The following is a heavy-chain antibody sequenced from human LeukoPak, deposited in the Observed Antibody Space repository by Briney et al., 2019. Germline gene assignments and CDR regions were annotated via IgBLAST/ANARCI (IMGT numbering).Heavy chain of an antibody. CDR1: GFTFSSYS. J-gene: IGHJ4*02. CDR3: SRHQRASQYYFDY. Sequence: GGSLRLSCAASGFTFSSYSMNWVRQAPGRGLEWVSFISDDTYTIYYADSVRGRFTVSRDNAKNSLFLQVNSLRAEDTAVYYCSRHQRASQYYFDYWGQGTLLAVSS. V-gene: IGHV3-48*01. CDR2: ISDDTYTI.